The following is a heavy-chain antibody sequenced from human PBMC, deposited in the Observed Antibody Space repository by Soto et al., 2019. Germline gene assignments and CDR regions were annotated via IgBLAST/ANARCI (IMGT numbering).Heavy chain of an antibody. V-gene: IGHV3-73*01. D-gene: IGHD3-10*01. CDR2: IRSKANSYAT. Sequence: GGSLRLSCAASGFTFSGSAMHWVRQASGKGLEWVGRIRSKANSYATAYAASVKGRFTISRDDSKNTAYLQMNSLKTEDTAVYYCTNLLWFGELKEYYYGMDVWGQGTTVTVSS. CDR1: GFTFSGSA. CDR3: TNLLWFGELKEYYYGMDV. J-gene: IGHJ6*02.